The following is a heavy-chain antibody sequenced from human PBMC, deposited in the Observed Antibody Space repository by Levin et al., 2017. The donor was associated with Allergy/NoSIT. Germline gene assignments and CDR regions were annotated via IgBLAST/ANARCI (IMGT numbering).Heavy chain of an antibody. CDR2: IIPILGIA. Sequence: ASVKVSCKASGGTFSSYPISWVRQAPGQGLEWMGRIIPILGIANYAQKFQGRVTITADKSTSTAYMELSSLRSEDTAVYYCARDGGYWNYDGSPWFDPWGQGTLVTVSS. V-gene: IGHV1-69*04. D-gene: IGHD1-7*01. CDR1: GGTFSSYP. CDR3: ARDGGYWNYDGSPWFDP. J-gene: IGHJ5*02.